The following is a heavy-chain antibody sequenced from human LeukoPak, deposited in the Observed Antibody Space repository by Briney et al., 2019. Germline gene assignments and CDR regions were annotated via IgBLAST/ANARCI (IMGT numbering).Heavy chain of an antibody. V-gene: IGHV3-21*01. CDR2: ISSSSSYI. CDR3: ARALRGGATAH. Sequence: GGSLRLSCAASGFTFNSYSMNWVRQAAGEGLEWVSSISSSSSYIYYADSVKGRFTISRDNAKNSLYLQMNSLRAEDTAVYYCARALRGGATAHWGQGTLVTVSS. J-gene: IGHJ4*02. D-gene: IGHD1-26*01. CDR1: GFTFNSYS.